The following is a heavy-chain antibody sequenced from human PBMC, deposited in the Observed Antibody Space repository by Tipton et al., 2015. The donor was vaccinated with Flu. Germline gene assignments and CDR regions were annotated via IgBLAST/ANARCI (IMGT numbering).Heavy chain of an antibody. CDR2: IYYSGIT. D-gene: IGHD3-22*01. CDR1: GASISSYY. J-gene: IGHJ5*02. V-gene: IGHV4-59*01. CDR3: ARVGGDYRDTSGFIPWFDL. Sequence: TLSLTCTVSGASISSYYWSWIRQPPGKGLEWIGYIYYSGITNYNPSLKSRVTISVDTSKNQFSPRLSSVTAADTAVYYCARVGGDYRDTSGFIPWFDLWGQGTLVTVSS.